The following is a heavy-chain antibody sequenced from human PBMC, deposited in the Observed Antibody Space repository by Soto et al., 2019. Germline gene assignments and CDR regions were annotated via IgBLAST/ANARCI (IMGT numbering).Heavy chain of an antibody. J-gene: IGHJ6*02. CDR2: IWYDGSNK. V-gene: IGHV3-33*01. CDR3: ARDSGPPGYDFWSGYYTDYYYYYGMDV. CDR1: GFTFSSYG. D-gene: IGHD3-3*01. Sequence: PGGSLRLSCAASGFTFSSYGMHWVRQAPSKGLEWVAVIWYDGSNKYYADSVKGRFTISRDNSKNTLYLQMNSLRAEDTAVYYCARDSGPPGYDFWSGYYTDYYYYYGMDVWGQGTTVTVSS.